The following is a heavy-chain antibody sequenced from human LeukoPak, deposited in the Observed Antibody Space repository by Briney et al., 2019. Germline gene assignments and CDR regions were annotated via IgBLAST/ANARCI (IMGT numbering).Heavy chain of an antibody. CDR3: ARAEGSGGSGWYFDY. D-gene: IGHD2-15*01. Sequence: ASVKVSCKASGYTFTSYYMHWVRQAPGQGLEWMGIINPSGGSTSYAQKFQGRVTMTRDTSTSTLYMELSSLRSEDTAVYYCARAEGSGGSGWYFDYWGQETLVTVSS. CDR2: INPSGGST. V-gene: IGHV1-46*01. J-gene: IGHJ4*02. CDR1: GYTFTSYY.